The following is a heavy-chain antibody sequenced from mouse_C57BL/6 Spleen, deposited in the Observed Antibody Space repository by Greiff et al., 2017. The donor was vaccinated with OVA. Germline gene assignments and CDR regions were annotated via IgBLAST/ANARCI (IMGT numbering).Heavy chain of an antibody. Sequence: DVMLVESGGGLVKPGGSLKLSCAASGFTFSSYAMSWVRQTPEKRLEWVATISDGGSYTYYPDNVKGRFTISRDNAKNNLYLQMSHLKSEDTAMYYCARDLLLQGAMDYWGQGTSVTVSS. CDR3: ARDLLLQGAMDY. CDR1: GFTFSSYA. CDR2: ISDGGSYT. V-gene: IGHV5-4*01. J-gene: IGHJ4*01. D-gene: IGHD2-3*01.